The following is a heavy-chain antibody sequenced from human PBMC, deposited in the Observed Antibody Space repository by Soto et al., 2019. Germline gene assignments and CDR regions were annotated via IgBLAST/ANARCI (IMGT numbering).Heavy chain of an antibody. D-gene: IGHD3-10*01. CDR3: AKGGGSGSYPSY. J-gene: IGHJ4*02. Sequence: GGSLRLSCAASGFTFSSYAMSWVRQAPGKGLEWVSAISGRGGSTYYADSVKGRFTISRDNSKNTLYLQMNSLRAEDTAVYYCAKGGGSGSYPSYWGQGTLVTVSS. CDR2: ISGRGGST. V-gene: IGHV3-23*01. CDR1: GFTFSSYA.